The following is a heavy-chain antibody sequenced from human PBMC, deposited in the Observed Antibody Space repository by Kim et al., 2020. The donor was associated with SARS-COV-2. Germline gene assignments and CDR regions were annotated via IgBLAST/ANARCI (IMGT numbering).Heavy chain of an antibody. CDR1: GGSFSGYY. Sequence: SETLSLTCAVYGGSFSGYYWSWIRQPPGKGLEWIGEINHSGSTNYNPSLKSRVTISVDTSKNQFSLKLSSVTAADTAVYYCARGSRGFYYGSGSYPNAFDIWGQGTMVTVSS. CDR3: ARGSRGFYYGSGSYPNAFDI. J-gene: IGHJ3*02. D-gene: IGHD3-10*01. CDR2: INHSGST. V-gene: IGHV4-34*01.